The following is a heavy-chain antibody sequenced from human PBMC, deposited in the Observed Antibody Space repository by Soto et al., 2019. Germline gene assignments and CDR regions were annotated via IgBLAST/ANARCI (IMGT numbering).Heavy chain of an antibody. Sequence: EVQLVESGGGLVKPGGSLRLSCAASGFTFSNAWMNWVRQAPGKGLEWVGRIKSKTDGGTTDYAAPVKGRFTISRDDSKNTLYLQMNSLKTEDTAVYYCTTAQVRGCYLYYGMDVWGQGTTVTVSS. D-gene: IGHD6-19*01. CDR3: TTAQVRGCYLYYGMDV. CDR1: GFTFSNAW. J-gene: IGHJ6*02. V-gene: IGHV3-15*07. CDR2: IKSKTDGGTT.